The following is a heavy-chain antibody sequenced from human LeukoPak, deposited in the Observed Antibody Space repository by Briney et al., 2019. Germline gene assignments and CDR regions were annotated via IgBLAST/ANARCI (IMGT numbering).Heavy chain of an antibody. CDR3: ASGPPIVVVPAATDSYYYYYGMDV. Sequence: ASVKVSCKASGYTFTSYGISWVRQAPGQGLEWMGWISAYNGNTNYAQKLQGRVTMTTDTSTSTAYMELRSLRSDDTAVYYCASGPPIVVVPAATDSYYYYYGMDVWGQGTTVTVSS. J-gene: IGHJ6*02. CDR2: ISAYNGNT. D-gene: IGHD2-2*01. CDR1: GYTFTSYG. V-gene: IGHV1-18*01.